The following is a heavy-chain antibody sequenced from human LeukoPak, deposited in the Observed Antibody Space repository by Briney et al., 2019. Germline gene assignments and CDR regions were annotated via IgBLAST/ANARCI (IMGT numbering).Heavy chain of an antibody. CDR2: ISAYNGNT. CDR3: AREAVAAHPYYYYGMDV. CDR1: GYTFTIYG. Sequence: ASVKVSCKASGYTFTIYGISWVRQAPGQGLEWMGWISAYNGNTNYAQKLQGRVTMTTDTSTSTAYMELRSLRSDDTAVYYCAREAVAAHPYYYYGMDVWGQGTTVTVSS. D-gene: IGHD6-19*01. V-gene: IGHV1-18*01. J-gene: IGHJ6*02.